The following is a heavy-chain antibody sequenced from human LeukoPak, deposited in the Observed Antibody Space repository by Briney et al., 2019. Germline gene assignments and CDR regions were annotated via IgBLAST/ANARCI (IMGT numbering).Heavy chain of an antibody. Sequence: GGSLRLSCAASGFTFSSYAMSWVRQAPGKGLEWVSAISGSGGSTYYADSVKGRFPISRDNSKSTLYLQMNSLRAEDTAVYYCAKDLRVMVVVITALDYWGQGTLVTVSS. D-gene: IGHD3-22*01. CDR2: ISGSGGST. V-gene: IGHV3-23*01. CDR3: AKDLRVMVVVITALDY. J-gene: IGHJ4*02. CDR1: GFTFSSYA.